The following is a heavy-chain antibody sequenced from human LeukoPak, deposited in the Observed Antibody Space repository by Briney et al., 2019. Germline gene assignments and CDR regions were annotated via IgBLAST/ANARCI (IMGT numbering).Heavy chain of an antibody. CDR1: GFTFNSYS. D-gene: IGHD3-22*01. J-gene: IGHJ4*02. CDR2: IKSSSTTI. CDR3: ASPSGSSGYYGFDY. Sequence: PGGSLRLSCTASGFTFNSYSMNWVRQAPGKGLEWVSYIKSSSTTIYCADSVKGRFTISRDNAKKSLYLQMNSLRAEDTAVYYCASPSGSSGYYGFDYWGQGTLVTVSS. V-gene: IGHV3-48*04.